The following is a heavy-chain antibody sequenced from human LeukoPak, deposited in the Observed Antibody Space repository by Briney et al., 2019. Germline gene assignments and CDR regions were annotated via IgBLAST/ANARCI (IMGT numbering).Heavy chain of an antibody. Sequence: NSSGTLSLTCAVYGGSFSGYYWSWIRQPPGKGLEWIGEINHSGSTNYDPSLKSRVTISVDTSKNQFSLKLSSVTAADTAVYYCAREPLHIVVVTAIRAFDIWGQGTMVTVSS. CDR2: INHSGST. V-gene: IGHV4-34*01. CDR3: AREPLHIVVVTAIRAFDI. D-gene: IGHD2-21*02. J-gene: IGHJ3*02. CDR1: GGSFSGYY.